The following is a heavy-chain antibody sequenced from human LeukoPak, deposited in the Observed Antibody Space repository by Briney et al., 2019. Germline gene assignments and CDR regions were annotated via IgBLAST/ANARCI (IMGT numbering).Heavy chain of an antibody. CDR3: VREDRSCYYY. Sequence: GGSLRLSCAASGFRFSSWWMSWVRQAPGKRLEWVANIKQDGNEKYYVDSVKGRFTISRDNDKNSLYLQMNSLRAEDTAVYYCVREDRSCYYYWGQGTLVTVSS. J-gene: IGHJ4*02. D-gene: IGHD2-15*01. V-gene: IGHV3-7*03. CDR1: GFRFSSWW. CDR2: IKQDGNEK.